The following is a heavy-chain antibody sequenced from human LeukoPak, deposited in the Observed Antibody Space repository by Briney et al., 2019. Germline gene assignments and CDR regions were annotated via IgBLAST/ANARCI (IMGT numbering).Heavy chain of an antibody. CDR1: GGFFSGYY. D-gene: IGHD3-22*01. CDR2: INHSGST. V-gene: IGHV4-34*01. CDR3: ARNGYNYYDSSGYHQYFDY. Sequence: SETLSLTCAVYGGFFSGYYWSWIRQPPGKGLEWIGEINHSGSTNYNPSLKSRVTISVDTSKNQFSLRLSSVTAADTAVYYCARNGYNYYDSSGYHQYFDYWGQGTLVTVSS. J-gene: IGHJ4*02.